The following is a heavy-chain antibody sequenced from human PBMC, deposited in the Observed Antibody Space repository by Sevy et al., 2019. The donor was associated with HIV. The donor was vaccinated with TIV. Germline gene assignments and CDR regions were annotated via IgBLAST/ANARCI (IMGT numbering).Heavy chain of an antibody. V-gene: IGHV1-24*01. J-gene: IGHJ6*02. CDR3: ATLDFWSDYPLYGMDL. Sequence: ASVKVSCKVSGYTLTKLPMHWVRQAPGKGLEWMGGFDPEDGETIYAQKFQGRVTMTEDTSTDTAYMRLSSLRSEDTAVYYCATLDFWSDYPLYGMDLWGQGTTVTVSS. CDR2: FDPEDGET. CDR1: GYTLTKLP. D-gene: IGHD3-3*01.